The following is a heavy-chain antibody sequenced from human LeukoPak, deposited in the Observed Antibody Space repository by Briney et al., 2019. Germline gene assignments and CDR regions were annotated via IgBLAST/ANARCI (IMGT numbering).Heavy chain of an antibody. CDR1: GFTFSSYG. Sequence: GGSLRLSCAASGFTFSSYGMSWVRQAPGKGLEWVSGINWNGGSTGYADSVKGRFTISRDNAKNSLYLQMNSLRAEDTALYHCARDGVGYSYGWRRDFFDYWGQGTLVTVSS. CDR3: ARDGVGYSYGWRRDFFDY. J-gene: IGHJ4*02. CDR2: INWNGGST. V-gene: IGHV3-20*01. D-gene: IGHD5-18*01.